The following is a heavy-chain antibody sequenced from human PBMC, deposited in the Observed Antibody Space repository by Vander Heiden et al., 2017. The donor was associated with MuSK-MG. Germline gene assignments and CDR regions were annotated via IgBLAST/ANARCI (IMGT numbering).Heavy chain of an antibody. V-gene: IGHV3-30-3*01. CDR3: ATAYVDTAMPNDYFDY. Sequence: QVQLVESGGGVVQPGRSLRLSCAASGFTFSSYAMHWVRQAPGKGLEWVAVISYDGSNKYYADSGKGRFTISRDNSKNTRDLKMNSMRAEATAVYYCATAYVDTAMPNDYFDYWGQGTMVTVYS. D-gene: IGHD5-18*01. CDR1: GFTFSSYA. J-gene: IGHJ4*02. CDR2: ISYDGSNK.